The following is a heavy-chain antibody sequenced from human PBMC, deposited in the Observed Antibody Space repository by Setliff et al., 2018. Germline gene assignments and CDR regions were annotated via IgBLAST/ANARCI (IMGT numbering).Heavy chain of an antibody. CDR2: ISSSSSYI. CDR1: GFTFSSYS. J-gene: IGHJ4*02. V-gene: IGHV3-21*01. CDR3: ARGFHNFWGGYYHPFRGVDY. Sequence: PSETLRLSCAASGFTFSSYSMNWVRQAPGKGLEWVSSISSSSSYIYYADSVKGRFTISRDNAKNSLYLQMNSLRAEDTAVYYCARGFHNFWGGYYHPFRGVDYWGQGTLVTVSS. D-gene: IGHD3-3*01.